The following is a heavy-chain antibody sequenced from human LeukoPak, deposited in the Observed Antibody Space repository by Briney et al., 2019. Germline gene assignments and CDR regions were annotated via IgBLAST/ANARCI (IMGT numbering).Heavy chain of an antibody. J-gene: IGHJ4*02. D-gene: IGHD5-24*01. CDR3: ASHHTILYYFDY. CDR2: MYYSGTT. CDR1: GGSITTSRYY. Sequence: KTSETLSLTRTVSGGSITTSRYYWGWIRQPPGKGLEWIGSMYYSGTTYYSPSLKSRVTISVDTSKNKFSLRLSSVTAADTAVYYCASHHTILYYFDYWGQGTLVTVSS. V-gene: IGHV4-39*01.